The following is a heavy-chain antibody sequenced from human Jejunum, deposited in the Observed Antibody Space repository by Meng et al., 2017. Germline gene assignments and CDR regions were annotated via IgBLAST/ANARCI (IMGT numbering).Heavy chain of an antibody. V-gene: IGHV4-39*07. D-gene: IGHD2-21*02. CDR2: VYHSGST. CDR3: VSGLVLVSASLDS. CDR1: GASYSSRIYW. Sequence: SGTRPVSPAQPLSLSRSVSGASYSSRIYWWRWNRQDRRRGLDLSGNVYHSGSTYYSPTLTGRISISSVTSKNHFSLKLTSVIAAYAGGYYCVSGLVLVSASLDSWGQGTLVTVSS. J-gene: IGHJ4*02.